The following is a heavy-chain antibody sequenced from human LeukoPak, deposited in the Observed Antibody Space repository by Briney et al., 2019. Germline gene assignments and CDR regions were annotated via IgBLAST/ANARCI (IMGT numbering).Heavy chain of an antibody. CDR1: GASISSYY. CDR2: IYTSGST. J-gene: IGHJ4*02. CDR3: ARVPRIIASGYYFDY. D-gene: IGHD6-13*01. V-gene: IGHV4-4*07. Sequence: PSETLSLTCTVSGASISSYYWSWIRQSAGKRLEWIGRIYTSGSTNYNPSLKSRVTISVDKSKNQLSLKLSSVTAADTAVYYCARVPRIIASGYYFDYWGQGTLVTVSS.